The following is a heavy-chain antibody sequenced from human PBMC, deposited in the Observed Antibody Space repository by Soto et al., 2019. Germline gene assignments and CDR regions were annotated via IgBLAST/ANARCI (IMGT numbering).Heavy chain of an antibody. CDR2: IYYSGST. D-gene: IGHD6-13*01. CDR3: ARHGPIAAAGTVFDY. V-gene: IGHV4-59*08. Sequence: QVQLQESGPGLVKPSETLSLTCTVSGGSISNYYWSWIRQPPGKGLEWIGYIYYSGSTRYNPSLKSRVTISVDTSKNQFSLKLSSVTAADTAVYYCARHGPIAAAGTVFDYRGQGTLVTVSS. J-gene: IGHJ4*02. CDR1: GGSISNYY.